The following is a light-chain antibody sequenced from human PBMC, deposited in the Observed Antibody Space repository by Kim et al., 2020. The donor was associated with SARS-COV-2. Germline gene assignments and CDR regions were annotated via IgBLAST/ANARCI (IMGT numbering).Light chain of an antibody. Sequence: DIVMTQSPDSLAVSLGERATINCKSSQSVLFSSNNKNYLAWYQQKPGQPPKLLIYWASTRESGVPDRFSGGGSGTDFALTISSLQAEDVAVYYCQQYYGTPYSFGQGTKLEI. CDR2: WAS. J-gene: IGKJ2*03. CDR3: QQYYGTPYS. V-gene: IGKV4-1*01. CDR1: QSVLFSSNNKNY.